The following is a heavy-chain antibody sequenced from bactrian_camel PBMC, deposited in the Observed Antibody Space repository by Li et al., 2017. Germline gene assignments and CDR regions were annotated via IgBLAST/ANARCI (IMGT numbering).Heavy chain of an antibody. Sequence: HVQLVESGGGSVQPGGSLRLSCLTSKYALSTSCMGWFRQAPGQGREGIVLIGADGSTSYADSVKGRFIVSKDNAKNTVSLQMNSLKPEDTAMYYCAADWEMTAIQALGVNGVFMDLWGQGTQVTVS. D-gene: IGHD3*01. J-gene: IGHJ4*01. CDR2: IGADGST. CDR1: KYALSTSC. CDR3: AADWEMTAIQALGVNGVFMDL. V-gene: IGHV3-3*01.